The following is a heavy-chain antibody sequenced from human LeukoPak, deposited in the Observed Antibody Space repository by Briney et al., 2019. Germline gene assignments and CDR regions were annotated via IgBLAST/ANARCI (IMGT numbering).Heavy chain of an antibody. CDR1: GYTLTELS. V-gene: IGHV1-24*01. Sequence: ATVKVSCKVSGYTLTELSIQWVRQVLGKGPEWMGGFNPEDGEKIYVQKFQGRVTMTEDTSIDTAYMELSSLTSEDTAMYFCATDPVGYCSSDTCYSVDYWGQGTLVTVSS. D-gene: IGHD2-15*01. CDR2: FNPEDGEK. J-gene: IGHJ4*02. CDR3: ATDPVGYCSSDTCYSVDY.